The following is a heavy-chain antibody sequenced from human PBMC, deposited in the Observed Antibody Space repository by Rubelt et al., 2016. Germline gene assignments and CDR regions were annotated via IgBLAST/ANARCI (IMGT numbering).Heavy chain of an antibody. J-gene: IGHJ4*02. Sequence: QVQLQESGPGLVKPSETLSLTCTVSGDSVTTTSSYWNWIRQPPGKGLEWITYISYSGSTHYSPSPKNRVSIPIDTSKNQFSLRLSSLNAVATAGYYCARDSVYKSFGEGPASHLFDYWGQGTLATVSS. CDR2: ISYSGST. CDR1: GDSVTTTSSY. D-gene: IGHD3-10*01. CDR3: ARDSVYKSFGEGPASHLFDY. V-gene: IGHV4-61*01.